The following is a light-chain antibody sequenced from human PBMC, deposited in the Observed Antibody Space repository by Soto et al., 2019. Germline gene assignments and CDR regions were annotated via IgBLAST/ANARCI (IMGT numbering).Light chain of an antibody. Sequence: DIVMTQSPEFLAVPLGERATINCKSSQSLLYSSNNKTYLAWYQHRPGQSPKMLIFWASARESGVPDRFSGSGSETDFTLSLSRLQAEDAAVYYCQQYYSDFFTFCQGTRLEIK. CDR2: WAS. J-gene: IGKJ2*01. CDR3: QQYYSDFFT. CDR1: QSLLYSSNNKTY. V-gene: IGKV4-1*01.